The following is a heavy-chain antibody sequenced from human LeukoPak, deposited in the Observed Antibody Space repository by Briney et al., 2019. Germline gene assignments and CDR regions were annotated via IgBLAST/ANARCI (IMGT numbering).Heavy chain of an antibody. CDR3: AKSGLDDGVLKYYYDSSGYYHFDY. CDR1: GFTFSSYA. D-gene: IGHD3-22*01. V-gene: IGHV3-23*01. CDR2: ISGSGGST. Sequence: GGSLRLSCAASGFTFSSYAMSWVRQAPGKGLEWVSDISGSGGSTYYADSVKGRFTISRDNSKNTLYLQMNSLRAEDTAVYYCAKSGLDDGVLKYYYDSSGYYHFDYWGQGTLVTVSS. J-gene: IGHJ4*02.